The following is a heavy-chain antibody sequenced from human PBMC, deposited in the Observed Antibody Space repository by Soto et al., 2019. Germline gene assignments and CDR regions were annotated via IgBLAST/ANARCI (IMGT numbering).Heavy chain of an antibody. Sequence: GGSLRLSCVASGFTFSNYAMTWVRLAPGKGLEWVSAISGSGGSTTYIGSVKGRFTISRDNSRNTLSLRVNSLRAEDTALYYGASVNHDDYGDYCLDFWGQGTLVTVSS. J-gene: IGHJ4*02. CDR2: ISGSGGST. V-gene: IGHV3-23*01. CDR3: ASVNHDDYGDYCLDF. CDR1: GFTFSNYA. D-gene: IGHD4-17*01.